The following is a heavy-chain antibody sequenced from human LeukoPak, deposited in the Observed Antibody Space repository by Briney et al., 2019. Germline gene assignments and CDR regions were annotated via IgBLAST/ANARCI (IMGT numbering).Heavy chain of an antibody. CDR3: ARQLRYYYDSGHDDAFDI. CDR2: INHSGST. V-gene: IGHV4-34*01. CDR1: GGSFSGYY. D-gene: IGHD3-22*01. Sequence: SETLSLTCAVYGGSFSGYYWSWIRQPPGKGLEWIGEINHSGSTNYNPSLKSRVTISVDTSKNQFSLKLSSVTAADTAVYYCARQLRYYYDSGHDDAFDIWGQGTMVTVSS. J-gene: IGHJ3*02.